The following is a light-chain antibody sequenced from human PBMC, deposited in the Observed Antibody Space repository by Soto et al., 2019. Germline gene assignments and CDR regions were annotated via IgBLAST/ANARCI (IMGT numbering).Light chain of an antibody. CDR1: ALPKQY. Sequence: SYELTQPPSVSVSPGQTAMITCSGDALPKQYAYWYQQRPGQAPMMVIYKDNERPSGIPERFSASSSGTTVTLAISGVQAEDEADYYCQSTDNSGTYVVFGGGTKVTVL. CDR3: QSTDNSGTYVV. V-gene: IGLV3-25*03. CDR2: KDN. J-gene: IGLJ2*01.